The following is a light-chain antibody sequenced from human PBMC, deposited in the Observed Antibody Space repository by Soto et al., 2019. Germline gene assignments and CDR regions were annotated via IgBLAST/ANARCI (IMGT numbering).Light chain of an antibody. CDR1: TSNIGKTF. V-gene: IGLV1-47*02. J-gene: IGLJ1*01. CDR2: SNT. Sequence: QSVLTQPPSASGTPGQTVNISCSGSTSNIGKTFVYWYQHFPGAAPKLLIYSNTLRPSDVPDRFSAYKSGTSTSLAISGLRSEDEADYYCVSWDNNLSGYVFGTGTKVTVL. CDR3: VSWDNNLSGYV.